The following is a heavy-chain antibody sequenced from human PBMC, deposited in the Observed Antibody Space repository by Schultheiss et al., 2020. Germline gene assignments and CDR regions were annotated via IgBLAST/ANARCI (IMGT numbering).Heavy chain of an antibody. V-gene: IGHV4-61*10. Sequence: SQTLSLTCTVSGGSISSGSYYWSWIRQPAGKGLEWIGSIYYSGSTYYNPSLKSRVTISVDTSKNQFSLKLSSVTAADTAVYYCARGEVEMATINGPYYYYGRDVWGRGATVTVAS. J-gene: IGHJ6*02. CDR2: IYYSGST. D-gene: IGHD5-24*01. CDR3: ARGEVEMATINGPYYYYGRDV. CDR1: GGSISSGSYY.